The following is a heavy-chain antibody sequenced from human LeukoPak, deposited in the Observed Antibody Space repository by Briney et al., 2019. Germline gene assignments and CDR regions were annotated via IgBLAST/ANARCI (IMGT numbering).Heavy chain of an antibody. J-gene: IGHJ4*02. D-gene: IGHD6-13*01. CDR1: GFTFSSYA. CDR3: AKDLYSSRGYYFDY. V-gene: IGHV3-23*01. CDR2: ISGSGGST. Sequence: GGSLRLSCAASGFTFSSYAMSWVRQAPGKGLEWVSAISGSGGSTYYADSVKDRFTISRDNSKNTLYLQMNSLRAEDTAVYYCAKDLYSSRGYYFDYWGQGTLVTVSS.